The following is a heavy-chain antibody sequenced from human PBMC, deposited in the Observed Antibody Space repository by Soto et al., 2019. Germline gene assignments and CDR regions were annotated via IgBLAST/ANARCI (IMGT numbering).Heavy chain of an antibody. CDR1: GGSITSAGYY. D-gene: IGHD6-6*01. CDR3: ARERRAARGNNWFDP. J-gene: IGHJ5*02. CDR2: IYYSGNT. V-gene: IGHV4-31*03. Sequence: QVQLQELGPGLVKPSENLSLTCTLSGGSITSAGYYWSWIRQHPGKGLEWIGYIYYSGNTFYHPSLKSRVTISIDTSKNQSSLELTSVTAADTAVYYRARERRAARGNNWFDPWGQGTLVTVSS.